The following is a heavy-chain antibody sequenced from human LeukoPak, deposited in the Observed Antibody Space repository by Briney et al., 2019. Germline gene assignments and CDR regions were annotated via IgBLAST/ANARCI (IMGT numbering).Heavy chain of an antibody. CDR1: GASISSTSYC. CDR3: ARELAYCGGYEN. CDR2: IHTSGST. D-gene: IGHD2-21*01. V-gene: IGHV4-61*09. Sequence: SQTLSLTCTVSGASISSTSYCWGWIRQPAGKGLEWIGHIHTSGSTNYNPSLKSRVTISVDTSKNQFSLKLSSVTAADTAVYYCARELAYCGGYENWGQGTLVTVSS. J-gene: IGHJ4*02.